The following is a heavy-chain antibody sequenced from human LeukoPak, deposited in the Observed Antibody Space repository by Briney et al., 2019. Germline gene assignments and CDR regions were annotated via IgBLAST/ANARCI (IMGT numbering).Heavy chain of an antibody. J-gene: IGHJ5*02. Sequence: GGSLRLSCAASGFTFSSYAMHWVRQAPGKGLEWVAVISYDGSNKYYADSVKGRFTISRDNSKNTLYLQMNSLRAEDTAVYYCASLGNSSWFDPWGQGTLVTVSS. V-gene: IGHV3-30-3*01. CDR1: GFTFSSYA. CDR3: ASLGNSSWFDP. CDR2: ISYDGSNK. D-gene: IGHD1-26*01.